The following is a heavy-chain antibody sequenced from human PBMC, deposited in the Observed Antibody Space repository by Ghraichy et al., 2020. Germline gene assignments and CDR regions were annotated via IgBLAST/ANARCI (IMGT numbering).Heavy chain of an antibody. CDR3: ARGRVYYGSSGYYLGNFDF. J-gene: IGHJ4*02. CDR2: INHSGST. CDR1: GGSFSGYY. V-gene: IGHV4-34*01. D-gene: IGHD3-22*01. Sequence: GSLRLSCAVYGGSFSGYYWSWIRQPPGKGLEWIGEINHSGSTNYNPSLKSRVTISVDTSKDQFSLKLSSVTAADTAVYYCARGRVYYGSSGYYLGNFDFWGQGTLVTVSS.